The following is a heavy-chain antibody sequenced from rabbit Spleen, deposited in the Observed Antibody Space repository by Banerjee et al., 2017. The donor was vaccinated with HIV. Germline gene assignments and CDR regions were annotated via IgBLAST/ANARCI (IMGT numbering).Heavy chain of an antibody. CDR1: GFSFSSGYD. J-gene: IGHJ4*01. D-gene: IGHD1-1*01. V-gene: IGHV1S40*01. CDR3: ARDRASSSGYYSL. Sequence: QSLEESGGGLVKPGASLTLTCKASGFSFSSGYDMCWVRQAPGKGLEWIGYIDTGSSGFTYFASWAKGRFTISKTSSTTVTLQMTSLTAADTATYFCARDRASSSGYYSLWGPGTLVTVS. CDR2: IDTGSSGFT.